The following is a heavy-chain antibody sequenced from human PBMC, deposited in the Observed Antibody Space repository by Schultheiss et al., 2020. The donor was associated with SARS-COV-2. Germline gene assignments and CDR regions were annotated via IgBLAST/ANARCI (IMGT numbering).Heavy chain of an antibody. CDR1: GFTFSSYA. CDR3: AKTKSPSYSSAWGGGFDP. V-gene: IGHV3-23*01. CDR2: ISGSGGST. D-gene: IGHD6-19*01. Sequence: GGSLRLSCAASGFTFSSYAMSWVRQAPGKGLEWVSAISGSGGSTYYADSVKGRFTISRDNSKNTLYLQMKSLRAEDTAVYYCAKTKSPSYSSAWGGGFDPWGQGTLVTVSS. J-gene: IGHJ5*02.